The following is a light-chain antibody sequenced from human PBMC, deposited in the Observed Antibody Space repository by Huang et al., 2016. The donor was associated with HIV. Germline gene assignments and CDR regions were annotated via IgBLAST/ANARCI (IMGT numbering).Light chain of an antibody. J-gene: IGKJ2*03. CDR1: QSVTSN. CDR3: QQYHNWPLYS. CDR2: AAS. V-gene: IGKV3-15*01. Sequence: EIVMTQSPATLSVSPGARATLFCRASQSVTSNLAWYQQKPGQAPRLLIYAASTRAAGIPARFSGSGSETEFTLTISSLQSEDFAVYSCQQYHNWPLYSFGQGTKLEIK.